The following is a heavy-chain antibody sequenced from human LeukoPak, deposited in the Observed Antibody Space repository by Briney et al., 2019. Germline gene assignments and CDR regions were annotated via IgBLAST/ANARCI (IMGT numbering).Heavy chain of an antibody. D-gene: IGHD3-10*02. V-gene: IGHV3-48*03. CDR1: GFTFSSYE. Sequence: GGSLRLSCAASGFTFSSYEMSWVRQAPGKGLEWVSYISSSGSTRYYADSVKGRFTISRANAKNSLYLQMNSLRAEDTAVYYCAELGITMIGGVWGKGTTVTISS. CDR2: ISSSGSTR. CDR3: AELGITMIGGV. J-gene: IGHJ6*04.